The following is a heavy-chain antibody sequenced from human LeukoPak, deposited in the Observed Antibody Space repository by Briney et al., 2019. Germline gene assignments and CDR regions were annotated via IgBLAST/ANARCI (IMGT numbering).Heavy chain of an antibody. V-gene: IGHV3-23*01. CDR3: AKFPSAGATLFDY. Sequence: GGSLRLSCAASGFTFSSYAMSWIRQAPGKGLEWVSAISGSGGSTYYADSVKGRFTISRDNSKSTLYLQMNSLIAEDTAVYYCAKFPSAGATLFDYWGQGTLVTVSS. D-gene: IGHD1-26*01. CDR1: GFTFSSYA. J-gene: IGHJ4*02. CDR2: ISGSGGST.